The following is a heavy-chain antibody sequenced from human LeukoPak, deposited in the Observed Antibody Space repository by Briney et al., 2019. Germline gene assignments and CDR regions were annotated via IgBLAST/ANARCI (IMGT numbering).Heavy chain of an antibody. J-gene: IGHJ4*02. V-gene: IGHV3-9*01. CDR3: TNDVRAGGLDY. D-gene: IGHD2-15*01. CDR2: IDWNSGRI. CDR1: GFISDHA. Sequence: GGSLRLSCTASGFISDHAMHWVRQAPGKGLEWVSGIDWNSGRIGYGESVKGRFTVSRDNAKDSLYLQMNSLRVEDTAFYYCTNDVRAGGLDYWGPGTLVIVSS.